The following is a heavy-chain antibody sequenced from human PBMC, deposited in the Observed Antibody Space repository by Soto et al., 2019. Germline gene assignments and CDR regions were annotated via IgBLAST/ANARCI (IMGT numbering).Heavy chain of an antibody. CDR2: IIPILGIA. CDR1: GGTFSSYT. V-gene: IGHV1-69*04. Sequence: ASVKVSCKASGGTFSSYTISWVRQAPGQGLEWMGRIIPILGIANYAQKFQGRVTITADKSTSTAYMELSSLRSEDTAVEYCAREDLVPAVSYYMDVWGKGTTVTVSS. D-gene: IGHD2-2*01. J-gene: IGHJ6*03. CDR3: AREDLVPAVSYYMDV.